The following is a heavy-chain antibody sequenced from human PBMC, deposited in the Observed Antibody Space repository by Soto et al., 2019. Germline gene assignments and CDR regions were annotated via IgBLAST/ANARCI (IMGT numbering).Heavy chain of an antibody. J-gene: IGHJ6*02. CDR2: ISGGGSYI. CDR1: GFTFSDEN. D-gene: IGHD2-2*01. V-gene: IGHV3-21*06. Sequence: PGGSLRLSCSASGFTFSDENMSWVRQVPGKRLEWVSGISGGGSYIFYADSVQGRFSISRDNHKNSLFLEMNSPRAEATALYYCARDSDCRSTCCFFHPHVWGQGTTVTVSS. CDR3: ARDSDCRSTCCFFHPHV.